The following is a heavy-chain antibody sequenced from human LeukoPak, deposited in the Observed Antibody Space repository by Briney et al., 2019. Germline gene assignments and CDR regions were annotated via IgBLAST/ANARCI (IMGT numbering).Heavy chain of an antibody. CDR2: IYHSGST. V-gene: IGHV4-30-2*01. CDR3: ARAGGVRYFDY. Sequence: PSETLSLTCAVSGGSISSGGYSWSWIRQPPGKGLEWIGYIYHSGSTYYNPSLKSRVTISVDRSKNQFSLKLSSVTAADTAVYYCARAGGVRYFDYWGQGTLVTVSS. J-gene: IGHJ4*02. CDR1: GGSISSGGYS. D-gene: IGHD2-8*01.